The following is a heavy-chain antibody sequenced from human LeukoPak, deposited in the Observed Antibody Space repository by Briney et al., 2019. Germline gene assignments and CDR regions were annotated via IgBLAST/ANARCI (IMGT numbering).Heavy chain of an antibody. V-gene: IGHV4-59*11. J-gene: IGHJ4*02. CDR3: ARDSSYTSGSYYDDYFDS. Sequence: SETLSLTCTVSGGSIRNHYWSWVRQPPGKALEWVGYVSDTGHTNSNPSLESRVTISVDTSENQFSLKLSSVTAADAAVYYCARDSSYTSGSYYDDYFDSWSQGTLVTVSS. CDR1: GGSIRNHY. CDR2: VSDTGHT. D-gene: IGHD3-10*01.